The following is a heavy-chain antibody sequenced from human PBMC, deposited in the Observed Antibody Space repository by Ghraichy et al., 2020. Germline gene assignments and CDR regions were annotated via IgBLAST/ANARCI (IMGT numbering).Heavy chain of an antibody. J-gene: IGHJ4*02. CDR1: GFTFSRYW. V-gene: IGHV3-7*03. D-gene: IGHD2-2*01. CDR2: IKHDGSEK. CDR3: ARDTAMPADY. Sequence: GSLRLSCAASGFTFSRYWMTWVRQAPGKGLEWLANIKHDGSEKYHVDSVKGRFTISRDNAKTSLFLQMNSLRAEDTAVYYCARDTAMPADYWGQGTLVTVSS.